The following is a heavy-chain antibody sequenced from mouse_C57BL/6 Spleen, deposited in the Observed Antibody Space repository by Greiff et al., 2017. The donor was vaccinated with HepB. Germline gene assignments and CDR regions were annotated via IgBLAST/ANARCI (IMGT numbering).Heavy chain of an antibody. CDR2: ISDGGSYT. D-gene: IGHD1-1*01. J-gene: IGHJ1*03. V-gene: IGHV5-4*01. Sequence: EVKLMESGGGLVKPGGSLKLSCAASGFTFSSYAMSWVRQTPEKRLEWVATISDGGSYTYYPDNVKGRFTISRDNAKNKLYLQMSHLKSEDTAMYYCAREDGSSYGYFDVWGTGTTVTVSS. CDR1: GFTFSSYA. CDR3: AREDGSSYGYFDV.